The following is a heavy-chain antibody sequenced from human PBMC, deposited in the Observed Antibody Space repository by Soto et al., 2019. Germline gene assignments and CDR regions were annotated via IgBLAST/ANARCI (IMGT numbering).Heavy chain of an antibody. CDR3: ARDLDYYGSGSYYPYYYYGMDV. Sequence: SETQSLTCPVSGGSISSYYLSWIRQPPGKGLEWIGYIYYSGSTYYNPSLKSRVTISVDTSKNQFSLKLSSVTAADTAVYYCARDLDYYGSGSYYPYYYYGMDVWGQGTTVTVSS. D-gene: IGHD3-10*01. J-gene: IGHJ6*02. CDR1: GGSISSYY. V-gene: IGHV4-59*12. CDR2: IYYSGST.